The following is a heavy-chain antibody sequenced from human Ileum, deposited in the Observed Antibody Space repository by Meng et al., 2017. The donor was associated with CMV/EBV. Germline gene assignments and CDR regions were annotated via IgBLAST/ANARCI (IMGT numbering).Heavy chain of an antibody. J-gene: IGHJ4*02. V-gene: IGHV1-3*01. D-gene: IGHD4-17*01. CDR1: GYTFTNYA. CDR3: ARIESGAHFDC. CDR2: INAANGNT. Sequence: SCKASGYTFTNYAVHWLRQAPGQSLEWMGWINAANGNTKYSQNFQGRVTFTRDTSANTAYMEVSSLGSEDTAVYYCARIESGAHFDCWGQGTLVTVSS.